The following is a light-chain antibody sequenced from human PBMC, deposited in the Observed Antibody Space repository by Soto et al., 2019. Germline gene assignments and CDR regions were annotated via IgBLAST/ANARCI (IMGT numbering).Light chain of an antibody. J-gene: IGLJ2*01. CDR2: LNSDGSH. CDR3: QTWGTGIRV. Sequence: QSVLTQSPSASASLGASVKLTCTLSSGHSSYAIAWHQQQPGKGPRYLMKLNSDGSHSKGDGIPDRFSGSSSGAERYLTSSRLQSEDEAAYYCQTWGTGIRVFGGGTTLTVL. CDR1: SGHSSYA. V-gene: IGLV4-69*01.